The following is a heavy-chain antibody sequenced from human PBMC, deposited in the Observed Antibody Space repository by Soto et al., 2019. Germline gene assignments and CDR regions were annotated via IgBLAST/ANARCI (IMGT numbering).Heavy chain of an antibody. CDR1: GYTFTDYY. V-gene: IGHV1-2*04. CDR3: AREGYNLLTGDYSYYYAMDV. D-gene: IGHD3-9*01. J-gene: IGHJ6*02. Sequence: QVQLVQSWAEVKKPGASVKVSCRASGYTFTDYYVHWVRQAPGQGLEWMGWINPNSGDTNYAQKVQGWVTMTRDTSISTDYMELSRLKSDDTAVYYCAREGYNLLTGDYSYYYAMDVWGQGTTVTVSS. CDR2: INPNSGDT.